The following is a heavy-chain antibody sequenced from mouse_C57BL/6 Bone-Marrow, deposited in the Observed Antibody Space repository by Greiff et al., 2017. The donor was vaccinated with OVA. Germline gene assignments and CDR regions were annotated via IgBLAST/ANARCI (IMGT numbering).Heavy chain of an antibody. J-gene: IGHJ2*01. CDR2: IYPGSGST. CDR1: GYTFTSYW. V-gene: IGHV1-55*01. Sequence: QVQLQQSGAELVKPGASVKMSCKASGYTFTSYWITWVTQRPGQGLEWVGDIYPGSGSTNYNEKFKSKATLTVDTSSSTAYMPLSSLTSEASAVYYCARGSYWGQGTTLTVSS. CDR3: ARGSY.